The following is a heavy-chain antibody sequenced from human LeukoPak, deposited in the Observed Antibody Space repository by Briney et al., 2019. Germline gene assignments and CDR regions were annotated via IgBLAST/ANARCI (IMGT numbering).Heavy chain of an antibody. CDR3: ARVRDGDYGYIGFDP. Sequence: PSETLSLTCTVSGGSFSSGGYYWSWIHQHPGKGLEWIGYIYYSGRTYYNPSLKSRVTISVDTSKNQFSLKLSSVTAADTAVYHCARVRDGDYGYIGFDPWGQGTLVTVSS. D-gene: IGHD4-17*01. V-gene: IGHV4-31*03. CDR1: GGSFSSGGYY. CDR2: IYYSGRT. J-gene: IGHJ5*02.